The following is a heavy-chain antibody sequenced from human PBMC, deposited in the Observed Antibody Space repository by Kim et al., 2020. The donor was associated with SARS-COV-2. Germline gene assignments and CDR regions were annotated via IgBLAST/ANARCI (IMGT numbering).Heavy chain of an antibody. CDR1: GDSVSSDSAA. CDR2: TYYRSKWSKWYN. J-gene: IGHJ6*02. D-gene: IGHD6-19*01. V-gene: IGHV6-1*01. CDR3: ARHRGGIAVDATVYYYYYGMDV. Sequence: SQTLSLTCAISGDSVSSDSAAWNWIRQSPSRGLEWLGMTYYRSKWSKWYNDYAVSVKSRITINPDTSKNQFSLQLNSVTPEDTAVYYCARHRGGIAVDATVYYYYYGMDVWGQGTTVTVSS.